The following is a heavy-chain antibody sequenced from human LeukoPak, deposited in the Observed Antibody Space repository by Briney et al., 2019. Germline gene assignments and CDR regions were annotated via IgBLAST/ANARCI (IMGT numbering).Heavy chain of an antibody. CDR3: ARHRSSSRGGSGFSQGQFDY. J-gene: IGHJ4*02. D-gene: IGHD3-22*01. V-gene: IGHV4-39*01. CDR2: IYYGVNT. CDR1: GGSISSSGYY. Sequence: SETLSLTCSASGGSISSSGYYWGWIRQPPGKGLEWIGSIYYGVNTYYNPSLKSRLTISVDTSKDLFSLKLSSVTAADTAVYYCARHRSSSRGGSGFSQGQFDYWGQGTLVTVSS.